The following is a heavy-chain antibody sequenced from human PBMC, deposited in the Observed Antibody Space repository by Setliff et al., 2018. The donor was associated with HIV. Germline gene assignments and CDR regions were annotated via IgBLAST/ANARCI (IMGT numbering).Heavy chain of an antibody. CDR3: ASHAKTVDTGLFDY. V-gene: IGHV1-46*02. Sequence: ASVKVSCKSSGYNFDFHYVHWVRQAPGQGFEWLGVINPTAGSTTLEQKFQCRLTLTRDASTETVYMELTSLRSGDTAVYYCASHAKTVDTGLFDYWGQGTKVT. J-gene: IGHJ4*02. D-gene: IGHD3-9*01. CDR1: GYNFDFHY. CDR2: INPTAGST.